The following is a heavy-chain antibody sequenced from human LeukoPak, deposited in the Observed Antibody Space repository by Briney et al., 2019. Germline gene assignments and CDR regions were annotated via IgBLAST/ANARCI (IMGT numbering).Heavy chain of an antibody. J-gene: IGHJ4*02. V-gene: IGHV4-39*07. Sequence: PSETLSLTCTVSGGSISSSSYYWGWIRQPPGKGLEWIGSIYYSGSTYYNPSLKSRVIISVDTSKNQFSLKLSSVTAADTAVYYCARDALDFWSGYHDYWGQGTLVTVSS. CDR2: IYYSGST. D-gene: IGHD3-3*01. CDR1: GGSISSSSYY. CDR3: ARDALDFWSGYHDY.